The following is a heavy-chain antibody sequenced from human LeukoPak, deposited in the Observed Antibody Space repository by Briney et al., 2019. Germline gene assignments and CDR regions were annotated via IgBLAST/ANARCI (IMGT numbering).Heavy chain of an antibody. CDR1: GGSISSYY. Sequence: TETLSLTCTVSGGSISSYYWSCIRQPPGKGLEWIGYIFYSGRTNNNPSLKSRVTISVDTSKHQFSLKLTSVTAADTAVYYCARDVGGSYGDYVPDAFDIWGQGTMVTVSS. J-gene: IGHJ3*02. CDR2: IFYSGRT. V-gene: IGHV4-59*01. D-gene: IGHD4-17*01. CDR3: ARDVGGSYGDYVPDAFDI.